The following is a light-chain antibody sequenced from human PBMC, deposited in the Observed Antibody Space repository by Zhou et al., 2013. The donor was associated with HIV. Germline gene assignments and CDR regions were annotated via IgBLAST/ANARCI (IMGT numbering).Light chain of an antibody. CDR2: GAS. CDR1: QTVVSDY. J-gene: IGKJ2*01. V-gene: IGKV3-15*01. Sequence: ENVLTQSPGTLSLSPGEKATLSCRASQTVVSDYLAWYQQKPGQPPRLLIYGASTRATGTPARFSGGGSGTAFTLTISSLQSEDFAVYYCQQYSNWPMYTFGQGTKL. CDR3: QQYSNWPMYT.